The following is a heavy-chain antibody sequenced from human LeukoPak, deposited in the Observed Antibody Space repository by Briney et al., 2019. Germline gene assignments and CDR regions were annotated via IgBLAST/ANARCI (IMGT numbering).Heavy chain of an antibody. D-gene: IGHD5-12*01. CDR1: GYPFISYP. J-gene: IGHJ4*02. V-gene: IGHV1-18*04. CDR3: ARVRDSGYDENDY. Sequence: ASVKVSCTASGYPFISYPITWVRQVPGQGLEWMGWTSNYNGNTKSARKFQGRVTMTTDTSTNTAYMELRSLTSDDTAMYYCARVRDSGYDENDYWGQGTLVTVSS. CDR2: TSNYNGNT.